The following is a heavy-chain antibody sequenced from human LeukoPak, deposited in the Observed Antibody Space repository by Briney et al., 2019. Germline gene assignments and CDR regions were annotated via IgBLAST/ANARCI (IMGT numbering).Heavy chain of an antibody. J-gene: IGHJ4*02. CDR3: AREGSELELHY. V-gene: IGHV1-2*02. CDR1: GYTFTGYY. Sequence: ASVKVSCKASGYTFTGYYMHWVRQAPGQGLEWMGWINPNSDGTNYAQKFQGRVTMTRDTSISTAYMELSRLTSDDKAVYYCAREGSELELHYWGQGTLVAVSS. CDR2: INPNSDGT. D-gene: IGHD1-7*01.